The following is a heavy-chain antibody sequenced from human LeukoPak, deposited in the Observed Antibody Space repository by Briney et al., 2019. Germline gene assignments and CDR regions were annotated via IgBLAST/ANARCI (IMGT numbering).Heavy chain of an antibody. CDR2: IIPIFGTA. CDR1: GGIFSSYA. V-gene: IGHV1-69*13. J-gene: IGHJ3*02. CDR3: ARDRSRHDAFDI. Sequence: VASVKVSCKASGGIFSSYAISWVRQAPGQGLEWMGGIIPIFGTANYAQKFQGRVTITADESTSTAYMELSSLRSEDTAVYYCARDRSRHDAFDIWGQGTMVTVSS.